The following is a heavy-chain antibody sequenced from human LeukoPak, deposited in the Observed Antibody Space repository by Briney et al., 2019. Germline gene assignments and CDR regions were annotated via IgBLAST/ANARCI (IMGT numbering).Heavy chain of an antibody. J-gene: IGHJ3*02. V-gene: IGHV4-34*01. D-gene: IGHD4-23*01. Sequence: SETLFLTCAVYGGSFIGYYWSWIRQPPGKVLERIGEIYHSGSTNYNPSLKSRVTISVDTSKNQFSLKLSSVTAADTAVYYCARGAPQYGGNSFDAFDIWGQGTMVTVSS. CDR1: GGSFIGYY. CDR2: IYHSGST. CDR3: ARGAPQYGGNSFDAFDI.